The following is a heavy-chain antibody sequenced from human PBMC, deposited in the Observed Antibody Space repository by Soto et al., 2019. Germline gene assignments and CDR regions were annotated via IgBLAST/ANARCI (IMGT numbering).Heavy chain of an antibody. CDR2: INHSGST. CDR1: GGSFSGYY. D-gene: IGHD1-20*01. CDR3: ARGRRDAYNGSGHYYYYYMDV. V-gene: IGHV4-34*01. Sequence: SETLSLTCAVYGGSFSGYYPSWIRQPPGKGLEWIGEINHSGSTNYNPSLKSRVTISVDTSKNQFSLKLSSVTAADTAVYYCARGRRDAYNGSGHYYYYYMDVWGKGTTVTVSS. J-gene: IGHJ6*03.